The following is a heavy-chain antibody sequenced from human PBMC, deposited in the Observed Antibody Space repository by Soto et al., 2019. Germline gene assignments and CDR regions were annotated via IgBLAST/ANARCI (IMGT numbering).Heavy chain of an antibody. CDR3: ARENRGSYDY. CDR2: ISYDGSNK. J-gene: IGHJ4*02. CDR1: GFTFISYA. D-gene: IGHD1-26*01. V-gene: IGHV3-30-3*01. Sequence: VQLVESGGGVVQPGRSLRLSCAASGFTFISYAMHWVRQAPGKGLEWVAVISYDGSNKYYADSVKGRFTISRDNSKNTLSLQMNSLRAEDTAVYYCARENRGSYDYWGQGTLVTVSS.